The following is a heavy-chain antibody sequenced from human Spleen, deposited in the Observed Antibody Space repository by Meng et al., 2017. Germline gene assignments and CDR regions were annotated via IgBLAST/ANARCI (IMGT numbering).Heavy chain of an antibody. V-gene: IGHV4-34*01. Sequence: VRLQQGGAGLLKPSATLSLTCVVSGGSFSDDYWSWCRQPPGKGLEWIGEINHSGSTNYNTSLESRATISVDTSQNNLSLKLISVTAADSAVYYCARGPTTMAHDFDYWGQGTLVTVSS. CDR1: GGSFSDDY. CDR2: INHSGST. J-gene: IGHJ4*02. CDR3: ARGPTTMAHDFDY. D-gene: IGHD4-11*01.